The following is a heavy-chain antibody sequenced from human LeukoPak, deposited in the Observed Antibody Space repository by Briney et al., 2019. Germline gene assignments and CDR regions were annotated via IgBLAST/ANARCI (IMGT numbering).Heavy chain of an antibody. Sequence: SETLSLTCSVSDGSISSSSYYWGWIRQPPGKGLEWIGSIYYSGSTYYNPSLKSRVTISVDTSKNQFSLKLSSVTAADTAVYYCARGLPPKKVEPAGPFDPWGQGTLVTVSS. J-gene: IGHJ5*02. CDR3: ARGLPPKKVEPAGPFDP. V-gene: IGHV4-39*07. CDR1: DGSISSSSYY. D-gene: IGHD2-2*01. CDR2: IYYSGST.